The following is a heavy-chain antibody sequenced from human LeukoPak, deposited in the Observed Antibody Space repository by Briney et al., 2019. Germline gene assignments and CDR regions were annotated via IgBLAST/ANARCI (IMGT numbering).Heavy chain of an antibody. CDR1: GGSISSSTYY. J-gene: IGHJ5*02. V-gene: IGHV4-39*07. CDR3: ARDPVFRWFDP. CDR2: IYYSGHT. Sequence: LETLSLTCTVSGGSISSSTYYWGWIRQPPGKGLEWIGSIYYSGHTYYNPSLKSRVTISLDTSKNQFSLKLNSVTAADTAVYYCARDPVFRWFDPWGQGTLVTVSS. D-gene: IGHD3-10*01.